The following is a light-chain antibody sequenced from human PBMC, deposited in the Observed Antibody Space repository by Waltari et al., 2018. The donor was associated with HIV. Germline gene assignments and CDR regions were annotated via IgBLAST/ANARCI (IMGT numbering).Light chain of an antibody. CDR3: QSSDNSEHMI. CDR1: TLSKQY. CDR2: KDT. J-gene: IGLJ2*01. V-gene: IGLV3-25*03. Sequence: SSELTQPPSVSVSPGQTARISCPGDTLSKQYAYWYQQKPGQAPVVVIIKDTERPSGIPGRFSGSSSGAKVTVSIRGVQAEDEADYYCQSSDNSEHMIFGGGTKLTVL.